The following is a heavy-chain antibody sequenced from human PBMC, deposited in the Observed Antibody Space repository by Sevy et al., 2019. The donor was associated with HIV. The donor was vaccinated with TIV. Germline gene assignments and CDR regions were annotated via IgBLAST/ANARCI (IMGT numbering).Heavy chain of an antibody. CDR3: AKDRSPGGIYYYDSSFDY. V-gene: IGHV3-30*18. Sequence: GGSLRLSCAASGFTFSTYGMNWVRQAPGKGLEWVAVISYDGSYKNYADSVKGRFTIYRANSKNTLYLQVNSLRAEDTAVYYCAKDRSPGGIYYYDSSFDYWGQGTLVTVSS. J-gene: IGHJ4*02. D-gene: IGHD3-22*01. CDR2: ISYDGSYK. CDR1: GFTFSTYG.